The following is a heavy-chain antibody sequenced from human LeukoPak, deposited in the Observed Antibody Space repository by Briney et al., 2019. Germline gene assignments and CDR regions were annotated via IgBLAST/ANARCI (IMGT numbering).Heavy chain of an antibody. V-gene: IGHV3-11*04. Sequence: GGSLRLSCAASGFTFSDYYMSWIRQAPGKGLEWVSYISSSGSTIYYADSVKGRFTISRDNAKNSLYLQMNSLRAEDTAVYYCARAAKRFWSGYYSYYYYYYMDVWGKGTTVTVSS. CDR2: ISSSGSTI. D-gene: IGHD3-3*02. CDR3: ARAAKRFWSGYYSYYYYYYMDV. CDR1: GFTFSDYY. J-gene: IGHJ6*03.